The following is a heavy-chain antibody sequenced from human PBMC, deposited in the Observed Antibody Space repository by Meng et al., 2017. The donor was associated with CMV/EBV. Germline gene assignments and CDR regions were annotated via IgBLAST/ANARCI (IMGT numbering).Heavy chain of an antibody. J-gene: IGHJ6*02. CDR2: ISSSGSTI. Sequence: GGSLRLPCAASGFTFSSYEMNWVRQAPGKGLEWVSYISSSGSTIYYADSVKGRFTISRDNAKNSLYLQMNSLRAEDTAVYYCARAQLLWFGEFYYYYGMDVWGQGTTVTVSS. D-gene: IGHD3-10*01. V-gene: IGHV3-48*03. CDR3: ARAQLLWFGEFYYYYGMDV. CDR1: GFTFSSYE.